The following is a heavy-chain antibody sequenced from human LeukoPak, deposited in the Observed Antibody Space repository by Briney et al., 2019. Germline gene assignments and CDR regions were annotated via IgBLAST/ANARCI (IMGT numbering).Heavy chain of an antibody. CDR1: GFTFSSYS. CDR3: ARDRGHCSSTSCDGFSDY. V-gene: IGHV3-21*01. CDR2: ISSSSSYI. D-gene: IGHD2-2*01. J-gene: IGHJ4*02. Sequence: GGSLRLSCAASGFTFSSYSMNWVRQAPGKGLEWVSSISSSSSYIYYADSVKGRFTISRDNAKNSLYLQMNSLRAEDTAVYYCARDRGHCSSTSCDGFSDYWGQGTLVTVSS.